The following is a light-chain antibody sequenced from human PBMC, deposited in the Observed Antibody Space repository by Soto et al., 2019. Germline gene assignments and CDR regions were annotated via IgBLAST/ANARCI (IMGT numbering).Light chain of an antibody. V-gene: IGLV1-47*01. CDR3: AAWDDSLSGHWV. J-gene: IGLJ3*02. CDR1: SSNIGSNY. CDR2: RNN. Sequence: QSVLTQPPSASGSPGQRVTISCSGSSSNIGSNYVYWYQQLQGTAPKLLIYRNNKRPSGVPDRFSGSKSGTSASLAISGLRSEDEADYYCAAWDDSLSGHWVFGGGTKLTVL.